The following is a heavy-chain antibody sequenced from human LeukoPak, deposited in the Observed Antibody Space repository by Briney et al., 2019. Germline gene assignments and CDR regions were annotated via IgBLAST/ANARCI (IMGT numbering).Heavy chain of an antibody. CDR2: ISISSTYI. CDR3: ARAFMGSGSYYNDYYYYGTDV. Sequence: GGSLRLSCAASGFTFNTYSMNWVRQAPGKGLEWVSSISISSTYIYYADSVKGRFTISRDDAKNSLYLQMNSLRAEDTADYFCARAFMGSGSYYNDYYYYGTDVWGQGTTVTVSS. V-gene: IGHV3-21*01. J-gene: IGHJ6*02. D-gene: IGHD3-10*01. CDR1: GFTFNTYS.